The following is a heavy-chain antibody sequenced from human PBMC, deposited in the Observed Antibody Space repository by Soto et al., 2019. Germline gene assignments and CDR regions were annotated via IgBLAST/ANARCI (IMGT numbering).Heavy chain of an antibody. V-gene: IGHV4-59*01. CDR3: ARDGAAAGEIDY. Sequence: SETLSLTCTVSGGSISSYYWSWIRQPPGKGLEWIGYIYYSGSTNYNPSLKSRVTISVDTSKNQFSLKLSSVTAADPAVYYCARDGAAAGEIDYWGQGTLVTVSS. CDR1: GGSISSYY. J-gene: IGHJ4*02. D-gene: IGHD6-13*01. CDR2: IYYSGST.